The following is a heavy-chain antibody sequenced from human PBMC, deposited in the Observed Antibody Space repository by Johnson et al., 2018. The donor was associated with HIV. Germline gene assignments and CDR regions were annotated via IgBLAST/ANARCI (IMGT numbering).Heavy chain of an antibody. CDR3: ARSYYDSSGNVKVDAFDI. D-gene: IGHD3-22*01. Sequence: VQLVESGGGLVQPGGSLRLSCAASGFTVSSNYMTWVRQAPGKGLEWVSVLFSGGTTYYADSVKGRFTISRDNAKNSLYLQMNSLRAEDTALYYCARSYYDSSGNVKVDAFDIWGQGTMVSVPS. CDR2: LFSGGTT. CDR1: GFTVSSNY. V-gene: IGHV3-66*01. J-gene: IGHJ3*02.